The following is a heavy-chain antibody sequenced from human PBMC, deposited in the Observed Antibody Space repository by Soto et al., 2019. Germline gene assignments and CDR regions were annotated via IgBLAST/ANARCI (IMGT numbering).Heavy chain of an antibody. J-gene: IGHJ2*01. V-gene: IGHV3-11*06. D-gene: IGHD1-26*01. CDR2: VSSTGGYT. CDR3: ARLRVGVNWYFDL. CDR1: GCNFGDYY. Sequence: QMQLVESGGDLVKPGGSLRLSCAASGCNFGDYYMSWVRQAPGKGLEWVSFVSSTGGYTKYSDSVGGRFTVSRDNGKNSLHLQLNSLRVDDTAVYYCARLRVGVNWYFDLWGRGTLVTVSS.